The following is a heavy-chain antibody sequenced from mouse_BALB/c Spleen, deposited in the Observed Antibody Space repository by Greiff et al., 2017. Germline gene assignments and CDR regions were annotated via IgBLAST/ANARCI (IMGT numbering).Heavy chain of an antibody. D-gene: IGHD2-14*01. V-gene: IGHV1-4*01. CDR2: LHPSSGYT. CDR3: ARTPYGNDPSYWYFDV. CDR1: GYSFTSYT. J-gene: IGHJ1*01. Sequence: VQLHQPGAELARPGASVKLSCKASGYSFTSYTMHWVNPRPGQGLEWIGYLHPSSGYTNYHQKFKDKATLTADKSSSTAYMQLSSLTSEDSAVYYCARTPYGNDPSYWYFDVGGAGTTVTVSS.